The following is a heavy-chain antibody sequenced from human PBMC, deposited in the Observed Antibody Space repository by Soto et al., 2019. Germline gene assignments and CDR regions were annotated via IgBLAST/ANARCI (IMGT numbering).Heavy chain of an antibody. Sequence: SETLSLTCAVSGGSISSSNWWSCVRQPPGKGLEWIGEIYHSGSTNYNPSLKSRVTISVDKSKNQFSPKLSSVTAADTAVYYCARTGYYYYYGMDVWGQGTTVTVSS. CDR1: GGSISSSNW. V-gene: IGHV4-4*02. CDR2: IYHSGST. CDR3: ARTGYYYYYGMDV. J-gene: IGHJ6*02.